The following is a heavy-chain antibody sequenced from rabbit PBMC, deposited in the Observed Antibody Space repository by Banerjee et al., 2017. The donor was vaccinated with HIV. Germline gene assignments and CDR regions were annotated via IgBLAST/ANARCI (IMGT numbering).Heavy chain of an antibody. V-gene: IGHV1S45*01. CDR1: GIDFSSGYY. CDR3: ARNYVNAFDP. Sequence: QEQLEESGGDLVKPEGSLTLTCTASGIDFSSGYYMCWVRQAPGKGLEWIGCIYTSSGGTWYASWAKGRFTISKTSSTTVTLQMTSLTVADTATYFCARNYVNAFDPWGPGTLVTVS. CDR2: IYTSSGGT. J-gene: IGHJ2*01. D-gene: IGHD1-1*01.